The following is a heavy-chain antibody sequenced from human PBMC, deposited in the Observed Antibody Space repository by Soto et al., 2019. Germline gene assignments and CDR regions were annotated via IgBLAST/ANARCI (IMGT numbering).Heavy chain of an antibody. CDR1: GGSFSGYY. CDR3: ARGLNCSGGSCYGKVSYYYYMDV. J-gene: IGHJ6*03. D-gene: IGHD2-15*01. V-gene: IGHV4-34*01. CDR2: INHSGSA. Sequence: SETLSLTCAVYGGSFSGYYWSWIRQPPGMGLEWIGEINHSGSANYNPSLKSRVTISVDTSKNQFSLKLSSVTAADTAVYYCARGLNCSGGSCYGKVSYYYYMDVWGKGTTVTVSS.